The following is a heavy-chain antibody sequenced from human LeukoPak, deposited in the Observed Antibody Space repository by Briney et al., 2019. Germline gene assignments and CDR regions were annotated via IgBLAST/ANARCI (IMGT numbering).Heavy chain of an antibody. D-gene: IGHD3-3*01. CDR1: GGSFSGYY. Sequence: SETLSLTCAVYGGSFSGYYWSWIRQPPGKGLEWIGEINHSGSTNYNPSLKSRVTISVDTSKNQFSLKLSSVTAADTAVYYCARIFWSGYENWYFDLWGRGTLVTVSS. CDR2: INHSGST. J-gene: IGHJ2*01. V-gene: IGHV4-34*01. CDR3: ARIFWSGYENWYFDL.